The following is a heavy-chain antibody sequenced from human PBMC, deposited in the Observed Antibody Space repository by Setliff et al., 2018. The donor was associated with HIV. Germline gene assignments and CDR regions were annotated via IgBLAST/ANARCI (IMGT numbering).Heavy chain of an antibody. CDR1: GYGFSNYW. V-gene: IGHV5-51*01. D-gene: IGHD3-9*01. J-gene: IGHJ4*02. Sequence: SGESLTISCKGSGYGFSNYWLAWVRQTPGKGLEWMGIIYPGDSDTRYSPSFQGQVTFSADKSINTAYLQWGSLKASDTGIYFCARQASRYITLSPPDYWGQGTLVTVSS. CDR2: IYPGDSDT. CDR3: ARQASRYITLSPPDY.